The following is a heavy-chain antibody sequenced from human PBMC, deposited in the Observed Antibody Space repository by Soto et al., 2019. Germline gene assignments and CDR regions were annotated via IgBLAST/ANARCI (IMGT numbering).Heavy chain of an antibody. CDR1: GFTFSSYA. V-gene: IGHV3-23*01. CDR2: ISGSGIST. CDR3: AKEGEHSSGWANFDY. D-gene: IGHD6-19*01. J-gene: IGHJ4*02. Sequence: PGGSLRLSCAASGFTFSSYAMSWVRQAPGKGLEWVSAISGSGISTYYADSVKGRFTISRDNSKNTLYLQMSSLRAEDTAVYYCAKEGEHSSGWANFDYWGQGTLVTVS.